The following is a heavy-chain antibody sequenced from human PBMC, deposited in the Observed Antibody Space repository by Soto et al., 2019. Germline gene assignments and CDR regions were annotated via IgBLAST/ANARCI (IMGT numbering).Heavy chain of an antibody. J-gene: IGHJ4*02. CDR1: GGTFGSHG. CDR2: FIAMLGTP. V-gene: IGHV1-69*13. D-gene: IGHD5-18*01. CDR3: ARGAMANFDY. Sequence: SVKVSCKASGGTFGSHGIAWVRQAPGQGLEWMGGFIAMLGTPTYAKKVQGRATITADESLTSSYLELRSLRSEGTAVYFCARGAMANFDYWGQGTVVTVSS.